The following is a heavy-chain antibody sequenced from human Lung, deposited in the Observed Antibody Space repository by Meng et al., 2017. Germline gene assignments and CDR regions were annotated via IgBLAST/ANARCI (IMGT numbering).Heavy chain of an antibody. CDR1: GGSFSDYY. D-gene: IGHD4-11*01. V-gene: IGHV4-34*01. J-gene: IGHJ4*02. Sequence: QQWGAALLKPSMPPSLTCVASGGSFSDYYWSWIRRPPRKGLEGSGEINHSGSTNYNPSLESRATISVDTSQNNLSLKLSSVIAADSAVYYCARGPTTMAHDFDYWGQGTLVTVSS. CDR2: INHSGST. CDR3: ARGPTTMAHDFDY.